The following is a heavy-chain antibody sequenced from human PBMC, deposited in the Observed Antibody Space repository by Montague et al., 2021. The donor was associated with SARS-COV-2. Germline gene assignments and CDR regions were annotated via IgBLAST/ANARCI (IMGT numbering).Heavy chain of an antibody. CDR2: IGTAGDT. CDR1: GFTFSSYD. CDR3: ARGDSSGYYYLFDY. Sequence: SLRLSCAASGFTFSSYDMHWVHQATGKGLEWVSAIGTAGDTYYPGSVKGRFTISRENAKNSLYLQMNSLRAGDTAVYYCARGDSSGYYYLFDYWGQGTLVTVSS. D-gene: IGHD3-22*01. J-gene: IGHJ4*02. V-gene: IGHV3-13*04.